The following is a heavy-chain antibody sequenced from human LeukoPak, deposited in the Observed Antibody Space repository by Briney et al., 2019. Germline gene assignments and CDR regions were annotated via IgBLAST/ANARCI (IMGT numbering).Heavy chain of an antibody. J-gene: IGHJ5*02. Sequence: GGSLRLSCAASGFTFSSYAMHWVRQAPGKGLEWVAVISYDGSNKYYADSVKGRFTISRDNAKNTLYLQMNSLRAEDTAVYYCASVAGYNWFDPWGQGTLVTVSS. V-gene: IGHV3-30*04. CDR3: ASVAGYNWFDP. CDR1: GFTFSSYA. D-gene: IGHD6-19*01. CDR2: ISYDGSNK.